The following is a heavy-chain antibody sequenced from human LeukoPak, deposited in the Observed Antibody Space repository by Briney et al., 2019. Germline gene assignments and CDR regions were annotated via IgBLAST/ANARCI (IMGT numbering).Heavy chain of an antibody. Sequence: GASVKVSCKASGGIFSSYAISWVRQAPGQGLEWMGGIIPIFGTANYAQKFQGRVTITADESTSTAYMELSSLRSEDTAVYYCGVYCSSTSCYGFDYWGQGTLVTVSS. J-gene: IGHJ4*02. D-gene: IGHD2-2*01. CDR1: GGIFSSYA. V-gene: IGHV1-69*13. CDR2: IIPIFGTA. CDR3: GVYCSSTSCYGFDY.